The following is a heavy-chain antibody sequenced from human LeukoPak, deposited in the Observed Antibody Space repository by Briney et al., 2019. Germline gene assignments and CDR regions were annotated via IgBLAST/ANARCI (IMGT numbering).Heavy chain of an antibody. CDR3: ARDRESYYDILTGQIGTADFDY. V-gene: IGHV3-64*01. J-gene: IGHJ4*02. Sequence: SGGSLRLSCAASGFTLSSYAMHWVRQAPGKGLEYVSAISSNGGSTYYANSVKGRFTISRDNSKNTLYLQMGSLRAEDMAVYYCARDRESYYDILTGQIGTADFDYWGQGTLVTVSS. D-gene: IGHD3-9*01. CDR2: ISSNGGST. CDR1: GFTLSSYA.